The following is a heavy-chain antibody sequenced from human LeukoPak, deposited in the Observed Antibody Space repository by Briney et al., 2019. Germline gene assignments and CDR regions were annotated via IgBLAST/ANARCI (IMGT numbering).Heavy chain of an antibody. CDR3: ARVTIGYCSSTSCHDDY. CDR1: GYTFTGYY. V-gene: IGHV1-2*02. D-gene: IGHD2-2*01. J-gene: IGHJ4*02. Sequence: ASVKVSCKASGYTFTGYYMHWVRQAPGQGLEWMGWINPNSGGTNYGQKFQGRVTMTRDTSISTAYMELSRLRSDDTAVYYCARVTIGYCSSTSCHDDYWGQGTLVTVSS. CDR2: INPNSGGT.